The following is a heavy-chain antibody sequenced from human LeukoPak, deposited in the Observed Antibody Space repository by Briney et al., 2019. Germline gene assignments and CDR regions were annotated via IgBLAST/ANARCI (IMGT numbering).Heavy chain of an antibody. J-gene: IGHJ6*03. V-gene: IGHV1-69*05. CDR3: ATRFRGSGYYYYYYMDV. CDR1: GGTFSSYA. D-gene: IGHD3-16*01. CDR2: IIPIFGTA. Sequence: ASVKVSCKASGGTFSSYAISWVRQAPGQGLEWMGGIIPIFGTANYAQKFQGRVTITTDESTSTAYMELSSLRSEDTAVYYCATRFRGSGYYYYYYMDVWGKGTTVTVSS.